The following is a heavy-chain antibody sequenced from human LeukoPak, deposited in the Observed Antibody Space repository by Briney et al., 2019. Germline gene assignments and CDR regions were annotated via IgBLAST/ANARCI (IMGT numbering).Heavy chain of an antibody. D-gene: IGHD3-22*01. V-gene: IGHV4-34*01. CDR3: ATGGYYDSSGYHDAFDI. Sequence: SETLSLXCAVYGGSFSGYYWSWNRPPPGKGLEWIGEINHSGSTNYNPSLKSRVTISVDTSKNQFSLKLSSVTAADTAVYYCATGGYYDSSGYHDAFDIWGQGTMVTVSS. CDR1: GGSFSGYY. J-gene: IGHJ3*02. CDR2: INHSGST.